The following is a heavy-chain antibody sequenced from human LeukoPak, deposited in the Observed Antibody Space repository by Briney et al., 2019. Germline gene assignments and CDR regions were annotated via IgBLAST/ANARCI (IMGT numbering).Heavy chain of an antibody. J-gene: IGHJ5*02. CDR2: ISISISTI. V-gene: IGHV3-48*01. CDR3: ARDRDFTAMVPNWFDP. CDR1: GFTFDDYA. Sequence: GGSLRLSCAASGFTFDDYAMNWVRQAPGKGLEWVSYISISISTIYYADSVKGRFTISRDNAKNSLYLQMNSLRAEDTAVYYCARDRDFTAMVPNWFDPWGQGTLVTVSS. D-gene: IGHD5-18*01.